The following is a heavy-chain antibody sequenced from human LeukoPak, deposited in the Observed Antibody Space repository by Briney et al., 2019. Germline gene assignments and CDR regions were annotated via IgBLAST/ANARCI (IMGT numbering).Heavy chain of an antibody. Sequence: GGSLRLSCAASGFTFSSYSMNWVRQPPGKGREWVSSISSSSSYIYYADSVKGRFTISRDNAKNSLYLQMNSLRAEDTAVYYCARALWFGELLSYYYYGMDVWGKGTTVTVSS. CDR2: ISSSSSYI. J-gene: IGHJ6*04. CDR3: ARALWFGELLSYYYYGMDV. CDR1: GFTFSSYS. D-gene: IGHD3-10*01. V-gene: IGHV3-21*01.